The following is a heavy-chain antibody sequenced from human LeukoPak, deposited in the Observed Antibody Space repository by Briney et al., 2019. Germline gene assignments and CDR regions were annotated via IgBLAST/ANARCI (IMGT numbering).Heavy chain of an antibody. CDR2: ISWNIVSI. D-gene: IGHD5-18*01. CDR3: AEDRGYRYGQSSYYSGIDV. Sequence: GRSLRLSCAASGFTFDDYAMHWVRQAPGKGLEWVSGISWNIVSIGYADSVKGRFTISRDNAKNSLYLQMNSLRAKYTALYYCAEDRGYRYGQSSYYSGIDVWGQGTTVTVSS. V-gene: IGHV3-9*01. J-gene: IGHJ6*02. CDR1: GFTFDDYA.